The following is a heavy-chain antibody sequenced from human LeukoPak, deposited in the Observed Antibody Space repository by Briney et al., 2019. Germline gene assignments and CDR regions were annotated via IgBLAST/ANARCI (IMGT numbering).Heavy chain of an antibody. J-gene: IGHJ4*02. D-gene: IGHD4-23*01. CDR1: GGFISSYY. Sequence: SETLSLTCTVSGGFISSYYWSWIRQPPGKGLEWIGYIYYSGSTNYNPSLKSRVTISVDTSKNQFSLKLSSVTAADTAVYYCARHGGNFDYFDYWGQGTLVTVSS. CDR3: ARHGGNFDYFDY. V-gene: IGHV4-59*01. CDR2: IYYSGST.